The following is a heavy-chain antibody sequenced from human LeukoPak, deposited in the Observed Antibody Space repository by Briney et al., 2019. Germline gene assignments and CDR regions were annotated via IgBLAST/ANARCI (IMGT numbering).Heavy chain of an antibody. CDR1: GYTFTGYY. CDR3: ARDCGSGCPGDY. D-gene: IGHD6-19*01. Sequence: ASVKVSCKASGYTFTGYYMHWVRQAPGQGLEWMGWINPNSGGTNYAQKFQGRVTMTRDTSISTAYMELSRLRSDDTAVYYCARDCGSGCPGDYWGQGTLVTVSS. J-gene: IGHJ4*02. V-gene: IGHV1-2*02. CDR2: INPNSGGT.